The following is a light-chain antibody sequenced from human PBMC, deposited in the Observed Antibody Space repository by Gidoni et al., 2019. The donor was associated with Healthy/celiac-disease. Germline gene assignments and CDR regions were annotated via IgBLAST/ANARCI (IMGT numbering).Light chain of an antibody. Sequence: EIVMTQSPATLSVSPAERATLSCRASQIVSSNVAWYQKKPSQAPRLLIDGASTRATGIPARFSSSGSGTEFTLTISSLQSEDFAVYYCQQYNNWRRTFXXXTKVEIK. CDR2: GAS. V-gene: IGKV3-15*01. J-gene: IGKJ1*01. CDR3: QQYNNWRRT. CDR1: QIVSSN.